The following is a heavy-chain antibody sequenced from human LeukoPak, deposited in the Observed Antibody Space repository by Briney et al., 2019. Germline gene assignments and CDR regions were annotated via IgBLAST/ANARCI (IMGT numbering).Heavy chain of an antibody. CDR2: ISYDGSNK. Sequence: GGSLRLSCAASGFTFSSYAMHWVRQAPGKGLEWVAVISYDGSNKYYADSVKGRFTISRDNSKNTLYLQMNSLRAEDTAVYYCARGATVLKHWGQGTLVTVSS. CDR3: ARGATVLKH. CDR1: GFTFSSYA. D-gene: IGHD4-11*01. V-gene: IGHV3-30-3*01. J-gene: IGHJ4*02.